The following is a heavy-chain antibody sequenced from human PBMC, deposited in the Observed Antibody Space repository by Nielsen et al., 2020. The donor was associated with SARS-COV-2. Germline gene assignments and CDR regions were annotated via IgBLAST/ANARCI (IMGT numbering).Heavy chain of an antibody. CDR1: GFTFDDYA. D-gene: IGHD6-13*01. CDR3: ARVRVREQLVDDDAFDI. CDR2: INSDGSST. V-gene: IGHV3-74*01. Sequence: GESLKISCAASGFTFDDYAMHWVRQAPGKGLVWVSRINSDGSSTSYADSVKGRFTISRDNAKNTLYLQMNSLRAEDTAVYYCARVRVREQLVDDDAFDIWGQGTMVTVSS. J-gene: IGHJ3*02.